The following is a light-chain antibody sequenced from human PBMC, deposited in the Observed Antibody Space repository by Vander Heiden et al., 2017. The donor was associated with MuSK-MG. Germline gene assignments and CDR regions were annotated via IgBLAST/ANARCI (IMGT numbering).Light chain of an antibody. CDR2: AAS. J-gene: IGKJ3*01. CDR3: QQRYSTPFT. Sequence: DIQMTQSPSSLSASLGDRVPITCRASQSISSYLNWYQQKPGKAPKLLIYAASSLQSGVPSRFSGSGCGTDFTLTISRLQPEDFATYYCQQRYSTPFTFGHGTKVDIK. CDR1: QSISSY. V-gene: IGKV1-39*01.